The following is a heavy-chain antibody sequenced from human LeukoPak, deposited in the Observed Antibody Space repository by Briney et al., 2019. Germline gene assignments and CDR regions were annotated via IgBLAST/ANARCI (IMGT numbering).Heavy chain of an antibody. CDR1: GLTFSSYT. Sequence: GGSLRLSCAASGLTFSSYTMNWIRQAPGKGLEWVSSISSTSSYIYYADSVKGRFTISRDNAKNLLYLQMNSLRAEDTAVYYCAREGFPAAYDYWGQGTLVTVSS. J-gene: IGHJ4*02. D-gene: IGHD2-15*01. CDR2: ISSTSSYI. V-gene: IGHV3-21*01. CDR3: AREGFPAAYDY.